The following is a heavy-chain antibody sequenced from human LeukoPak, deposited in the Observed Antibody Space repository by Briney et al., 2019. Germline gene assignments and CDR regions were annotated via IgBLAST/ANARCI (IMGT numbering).Heavy chain of an antibody. CDR3: ARRDGYNWGYFDC. V-gene: IGHV5-51*01. Sequence: GESLKISCEGSGYSFTSYWIGWVRQMPGKGLEWMGIIYPGDSDARYSPSFQGQVTMSVDKSISTAYLQWSTLKASDSAMYYCARRDGYNWGYFDCWGQGTLVSVSS. CDR1: GYSFTSYW. J-gene: IGHJ4*02. D-gene: IGHD5-24*01. CDR2: IYPGDSDA.